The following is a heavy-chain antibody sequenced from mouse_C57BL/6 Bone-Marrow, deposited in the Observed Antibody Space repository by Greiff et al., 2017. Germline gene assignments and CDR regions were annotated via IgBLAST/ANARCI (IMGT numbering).Heavy chain of an antibody. CDR3: ARGEYYSNLVDY. CDR1: GYTFTSYW. V-gene: IGHV1-55*01. Sequence: VKLQQPGAELVKPGASVKMSCKASGYTFTSYWITWVKQRPGQGLEWIGDIYPGSGSTNYNEKFKSKATLTVDKSSSTAYMQLSSLKSEDSAVYYCARGEYYSNLVDYWGQGTTLTVSS. CDR2: IYPGSGST. D-gene: IGHD2-5*01. J-gene: IGHJ2*01.